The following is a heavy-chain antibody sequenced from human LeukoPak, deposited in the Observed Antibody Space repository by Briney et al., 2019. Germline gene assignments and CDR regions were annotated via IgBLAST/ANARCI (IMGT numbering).Heavy chain of an antibody. J-gene: IGHJ3*02. CDR3: ARDSSDSSGWYPGAFDI. CDR1: GFTFSSYA. D-gene: IGHD6-19*01. CDR2: ISYDGSNK. Sequence: GGSLRLSCAASGFTFSSYAMHWVRQAPGKGLEWGAVISYDGSNKYYADSVKGRFTISRDNSKNTLYLQMNSLRAEDTAVYYCARDSSDSSGWYPGAFDIWGQGTMVTVSS. V-gene: IGHV3-30-3*01.